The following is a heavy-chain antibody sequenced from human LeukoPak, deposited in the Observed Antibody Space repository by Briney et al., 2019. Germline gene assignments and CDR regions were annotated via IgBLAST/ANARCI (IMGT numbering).Heavy chain of an antibody. CDR2: IYSGGGI. D-gene: IGHD5-18*01. Sequence: GGSLRLSCAASGFTFSSYAMSWVRQAPGKGLEWVSVIYSGGGIYYADSVKGRFTISRDNSKNTVYLQMNSLRPEDTAVYYCAREGHSYGPFDYWGQGALVTVSS. CDR1: GFTFSSYA. CDR3: AREGHSYGPFDY. J-gene: IGHJ4*02. V-gene: IGHV3-66*02.